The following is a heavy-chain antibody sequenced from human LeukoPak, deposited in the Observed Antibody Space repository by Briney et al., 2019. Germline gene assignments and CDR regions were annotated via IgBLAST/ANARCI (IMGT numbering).Heavy chain of an antibody. CDR2: INHSGST. V-gene: IGHV4-34*01. D-gene: IGHD6-19*01. CDR3: ARRQVAGTLDY. J-gene: IGHJ4*02. Sequence: SETLSLACAVYGGSFSGYYWSWIRQPPGKGLEWIGEINHSGSTNYNPSLKSRVTISVDTSKNQFSLKLSSVTPEDTAVYYCARRQVAGTLDYWGQGTLVTVSS. CDR1: GGSFSGYY.